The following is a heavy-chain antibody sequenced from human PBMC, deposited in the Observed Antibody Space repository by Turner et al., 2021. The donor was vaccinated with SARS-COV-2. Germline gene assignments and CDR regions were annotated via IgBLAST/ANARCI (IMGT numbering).Heavy chain of an antibody. CDR3: ARAPSLTYYFDY. J-gene: IGHJ4*02. CDR1: GVSFSGYY. Sequence: QVQLQQWGAGLLKPSETLSLTCAVYGVSFSGYYWGWVRQPPGKGLEWMGEINQSGSTNYNASLKRRVTITVDTNKKQFPQMLSSGTAAETAVDYCARAPSLTYYFDYWGQGTLVTVSS. V-gene: IGHV4-34*01. CDR2: INQSGST.